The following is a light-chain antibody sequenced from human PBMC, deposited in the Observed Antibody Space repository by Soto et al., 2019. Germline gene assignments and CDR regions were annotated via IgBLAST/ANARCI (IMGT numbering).Light chain of an antibody. CDR2: DAP. J-gene: IGKJ3*01. CDR1: QSVSSY. Sequence: EIVLTQSPATLSLSPGERATLSCRASQSVSSYLAWYQQKPGQAPRLLIYDAPNRATGIPARFSGSGSGTDFTLTISSLEPEDFAVYYCQQRSNWPFFGPGTKVDIK. CDR3: QQRSNWPF. V-gene: IGKV3-11*01.